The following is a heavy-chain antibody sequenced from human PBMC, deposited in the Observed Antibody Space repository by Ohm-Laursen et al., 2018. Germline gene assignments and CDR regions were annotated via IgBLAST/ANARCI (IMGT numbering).Heavy chain of an antibody. CDR3: ARLPISGLPIDY. V-gene: IGHV4-39*01. J-gene: IGHJ4*02. CDR1: GGSISSSSYY. CDR2: IYYSGST. Sequence: GTLSLTCTVSGGSISSSSYYWGWIRQPPGKGLEWIGSIYYSGSTYYNPSLKSRVTISVDTSKNQFSLKLSSVTAADTAVYYCARLPISGLPIDYWGQGTLVTVSS. D-gene: IGHD6-19*01.